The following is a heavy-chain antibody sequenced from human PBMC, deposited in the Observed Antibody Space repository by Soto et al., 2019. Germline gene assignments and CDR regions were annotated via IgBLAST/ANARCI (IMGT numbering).Heavy chain of an antibody. CDR2: ISGSGGST. CDR1: GFTFSSYA. CDR3: AKDLGAEAYDFWSGYFRYYYYGMDV. V-gene: IGHV3-23*01. Sequence: GSLRLSCAASGFTFSSYAMSWVRQAPGKGLEWVSAISGSGGSTYYADSVKGRFTISRDNSKNTLYLQMNSLRAEDTAVYYCAKDLGAEAYDFWSGYFRYYYYGMDVWGQGTTVTVSS. J-gene: IGHJ6*02. D-gene: IGHD3-3*01.